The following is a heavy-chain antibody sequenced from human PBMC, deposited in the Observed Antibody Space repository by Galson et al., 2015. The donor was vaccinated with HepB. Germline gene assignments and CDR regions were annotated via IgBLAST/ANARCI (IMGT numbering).Heavy chain of an antibody. Sequence: SLRLSCAASGLSVSNNYMSWVRQAPGKGLEWVSVIYSGGDTFHADFVKGRFTISRDNSKNTMHLQMNSLRAEDTAVYFCAIGEDQQMGNFDYWGQGTLVTVSS. CDR1: GLSVSNNY. J-gene: IGHJ4*02. CDR2: IYSGGDT. CDR3: AIGEDQQMGNFDY. D-gene: IGHD6-13*01. V-gene: IGHV3-66*01.